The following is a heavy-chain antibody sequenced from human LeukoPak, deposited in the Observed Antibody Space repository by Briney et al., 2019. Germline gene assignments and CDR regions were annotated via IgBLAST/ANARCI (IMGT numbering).Heavy chain of an antibody. Sequence: GGSLRLSCAASGFTFSDYYMSWVRQAPGKGLEWVSYISSSRSYTKYADSVKGRFTISRDNAKNSLYLQMNSLRAEDTAVYYCARPLLRLGELSPLDYWGQGTLVTVSS. D-gene: IGHD3-16*02. J-gene: IGHJ4*02. CDR1: GFTFSDYY. V-gene: IGHV3-11*03. CDR2: ISSSRSYT. CDR3: ARPLLRLGELSPLDY.